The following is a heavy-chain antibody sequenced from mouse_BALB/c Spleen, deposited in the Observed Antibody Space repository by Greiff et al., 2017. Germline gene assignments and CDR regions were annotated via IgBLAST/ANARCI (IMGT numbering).Heavy chain of an antibody. CDR1: GYSITSGYS. V-gene: IGHV3-1*02. J-gene: IGHJ4*01. Sequence: VQLQQSGPDLVKPSQSLSLTCTVTGYSITSGYSWHWIRQFPGNKLEWMGYIYYSGSTNYNPSLKSRISITRDTSKNQFFLQLNSVTTEDTATYYCARGYYYGSRGYAMDYWGQGTSVTVSS. D-gene: IGHD1-1*01. CDR2: IYYSGST. CDR3: ARGYYYGSRGYAMDY.